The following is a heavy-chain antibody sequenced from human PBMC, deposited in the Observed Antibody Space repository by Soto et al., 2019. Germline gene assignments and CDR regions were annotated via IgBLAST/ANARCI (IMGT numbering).Heavy chain of an antibody. D-gene: IGHD2-2*01. Sequence: QLQLQESGSGLVKPSQTLSLTCAVSGGSISSGGYSWSWIRQPPGKGLEWVGYIYHSGSTYYNPSLKSRVTISVDRSKNQFSLKLGSVTAADTAVYYCAAAPVVPAAYPNWFDPWGQGTLVTVSS. V-gene: IGHV4-30-2*01. CDR1: GGSISSGGYS. J-gene: IGHJ5*02. CDR2: IYHSGST. CDR3: AAAPVVPAAYPNWFDP.